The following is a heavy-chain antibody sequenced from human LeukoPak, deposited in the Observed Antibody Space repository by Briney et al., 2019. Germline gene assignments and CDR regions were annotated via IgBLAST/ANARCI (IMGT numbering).Heavy chain of an antibody. D-gene: IGHD3-22*01. V-gene: IGHV3-21*01. CDR2: ITGSSSFI. Sequence: GGSLRLSSAASGFTFSTYSMNWVRQAPGKGLEWVSSITGSSSFIYYADSVKGRFTISRDNAKNSLHLQMNSLRAEDTAVYYCARNYDSSGYGYNWFDPWGQGTLVTVSS. CDR1: GFTFSTYS. CDR3: ARNYDSSGYGYNWFDP. J-gene: IGHJ5*02.